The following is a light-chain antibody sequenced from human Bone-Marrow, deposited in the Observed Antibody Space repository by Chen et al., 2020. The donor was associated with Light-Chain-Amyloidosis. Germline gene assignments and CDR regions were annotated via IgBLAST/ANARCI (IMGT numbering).Light chain of an antibody. V-gene: IGLV3-25*03. CDR2: RDT. J-gene: IGLJ2*01. Sequence: SCELTQPPSVSVSPGQTARITCSGDDLPTKYAYWYQQKPGQAPVLAIHRDTERPSGISERFSGSSSGTTATLTISGVQAEDEADYHCQSADSSGTYEVIFGGGTKLTVL. CDR3: QSADSSGTYEVI. CDR1: DLPTKY.